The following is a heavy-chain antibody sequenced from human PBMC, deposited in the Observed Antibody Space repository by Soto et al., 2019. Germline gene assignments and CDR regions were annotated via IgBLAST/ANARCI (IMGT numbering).Heavy chain of an antibody. D-gene: IGHD3-10*01. J-gene: IGHJ5*02. CDR2: IIPILGIA. V-gene: IGHV1-69*02. Sequence: VASVKVSCKASGGTFSSYTTSWVRQAPGQGLEWMGRIIPILGIANYAQKLQGRVTMTTDTSTSTAYMELRSLRSDDTAVYYCARGVGSGTYYNQYNWFDPWGQGTLVTVSS. CDR3: ARGVGSGTYYNQYNWFDP. CDR1: GGTFSSYT.